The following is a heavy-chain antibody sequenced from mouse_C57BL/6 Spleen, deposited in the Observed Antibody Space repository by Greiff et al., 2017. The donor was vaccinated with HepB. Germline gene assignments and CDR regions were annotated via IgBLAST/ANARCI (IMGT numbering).Heavy chain of an antibody. CDR1: GFTFSSYT. Sequence: EVKLMESGGGLVKPGGSLKLSCAASGFTFSSYTMSWVRQTPEKRLEWVATISGGGGNTYYPDSVKGRVTISRDNAKNTLYLQMSSLRSEDTALYYCARRYDGYLYYFDYWGQGTTLTVSS. CDR3: ARRYDGYLYYFDY. D-gene: IGHD2-3*01. V-gene: IGHV5-9*01. J-gene: IGHJ2*01. CDR2: ISGGGGNT.